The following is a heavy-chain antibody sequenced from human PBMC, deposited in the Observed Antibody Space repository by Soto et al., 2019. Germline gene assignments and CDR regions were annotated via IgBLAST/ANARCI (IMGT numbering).Heavy chain of an antibody. D-gene: IGHD6-13*01. V-gene: IGHV4-59*01. CDR2: IYYSGST. CDR3: ARVTAAAGTLWFDP. CDR1: GGSISSYY. J-gene: IGHJ5*02. Sequence: TSETLSLTCTVSGGSISSYYWSWIRQPPGKGLEWIGYIYYSGSTNYNPSLKSRVTISVDTSKNQFSLKLSSVTAADTAVYYCARVTAAAGTLWFDPWGQGTLVTVSS.